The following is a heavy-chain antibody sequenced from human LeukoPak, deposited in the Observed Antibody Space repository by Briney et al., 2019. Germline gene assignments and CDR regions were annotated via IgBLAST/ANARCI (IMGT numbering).Heavy chain of an antibody. Sequence: GGSLRLSCAASGCTFSSYVKSWVRQAPGKGLEWVSAISDSGGGTYYADSVKGRFTISRDNSKNTLYLQMNSLRAEDTAIYYCAKRDTTYWGQGTLVTVSS. CDR1: GCTFSSYV. V-gene: IGHV3-23*01. CDR3: AKRDTTY. CDR2: ISDSGGGT. D-gene: IGHD1-26*01. J-gene: IGHJ4*02.